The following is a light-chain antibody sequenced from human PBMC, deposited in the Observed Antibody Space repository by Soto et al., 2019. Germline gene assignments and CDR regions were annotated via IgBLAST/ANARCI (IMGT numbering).Light chain of an antibody. Sequence: DIQMTQSPSSLAASVGDKVTITCRASRSISNNLNWYQQKPGKAPELLIYASANLQSWVLSRFSSSRSGKAYIISINSLQPDDFATYYCRQSYNTAYTCGQGTKLEI. V-gene: IGKV1-39*01. J-gene: IGKJ2*01. CDR2: ASA. CDR3: RQSYNTAYT. CDR1: RSISNN.